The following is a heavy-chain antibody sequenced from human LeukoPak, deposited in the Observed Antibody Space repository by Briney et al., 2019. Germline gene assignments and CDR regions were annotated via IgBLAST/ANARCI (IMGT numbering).Heavy chain of an antibody. CDR1: GGTFSRND. Sequence: GASVKVSCKASGGTFSRNDISWVRQAPGQGLEWMGWINSRNLKTIYAKKFQGRVTLTTDTSTNTAYMEMTTLTSDDTAVYYCARDLAWGSGDLGTYYYNWLDAWGQGTLVSVSS. CDR3: ARDLAWGSGDLGTYYYNWLDA. V-gene: IGHV1-18*01. D-gene: IGHD3-10*01. J-gene: IGHJ5*02. CDR2: INSRNLKT.